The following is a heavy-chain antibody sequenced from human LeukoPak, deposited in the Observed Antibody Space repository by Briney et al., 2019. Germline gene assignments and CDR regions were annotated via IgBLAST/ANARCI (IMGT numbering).Heavy chain of an antibody. CDR2: IGKAGDT. CDR1: GSAFTDYV. J-gene: IGHJ4*02. V-gene: IGHV3-13*01. Sequence: GGSLRLSCAASGSAFTDYVMHWVRQATGGGLEWVSSIGKAGDTYYADSVKGRFTISRENANNHFYLLMNSLRAGDKAVYFCASLGDSIYWGQGTLVTVSS. CDR3: ASLGDSIY. D-gene: IGHD1-26*01.